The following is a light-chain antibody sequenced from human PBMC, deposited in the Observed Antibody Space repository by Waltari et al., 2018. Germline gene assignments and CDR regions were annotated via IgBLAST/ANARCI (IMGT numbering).Light chain of an antibody. CDR3: QHRYNWVFA. CDR1: QSVRTY. CDR2: DAS. Sequence: EIVLTQSPATLSLSPGERATLSCRASQSVRTYLAWSQQKPGQVPRLLIYDASIRATGIPARFSGSGSATDFTLNISSLEPEDFAVYYCQHRYNWVFAFGPGTTVEIK. J-gene: IGKJ3*01. V-gene: IGKV3-11*01.